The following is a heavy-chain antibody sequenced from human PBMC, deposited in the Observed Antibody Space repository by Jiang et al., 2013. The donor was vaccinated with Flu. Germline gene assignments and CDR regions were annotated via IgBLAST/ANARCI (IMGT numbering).Heavy chain of an antibody. CDR3: ARVNSSSWYYYYYYGMDV. CDR1: GGTFSSYA. CDR2: IIPIFGTA. Sequence: GAEVKKPGSSVKVSCKASGGTFSSYAISWVRQAPGQGLEWMGGIIPIFGTANYAQKFQGRVTITADESTSTAYMELSSLRSEDTAVYYCARVNSSSWYYYYYYGMDVWGQGTTVTVSS. D-gene: IGHD6-13*01. J-gene: IGHJ6*02. V-gene: IGHV1-69*01.